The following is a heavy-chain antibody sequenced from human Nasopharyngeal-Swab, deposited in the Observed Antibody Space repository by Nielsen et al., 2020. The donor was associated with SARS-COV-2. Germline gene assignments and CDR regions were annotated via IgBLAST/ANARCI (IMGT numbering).Heavy chain of an antibody. D-gene: IGHD3-10*01. J-gene: IGHJ4*02. CDR2: ISAYNGNT. V-gene: IGHV1-18*01. Sequence: WVRQAPGQGLEWMGWISAYNGNTNYAQKLQGRVTMTTDTSTGTAYMELRSLRSDDTVVYYCARAGDRFGELLFFDYWGQGNLVTVSS. CDR3: ARAGDRFGELLFFDY.